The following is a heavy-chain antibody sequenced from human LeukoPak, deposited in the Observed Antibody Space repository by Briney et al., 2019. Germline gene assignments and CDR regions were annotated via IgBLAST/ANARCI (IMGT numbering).Heavy chain of an antibody. D-gene: IGHD1-20*01. CDR2: ISSDGSNK. V-gene: IGHV3-30-3*01. CDR3: ARDLTGTGDY. CDR1: GFTFSTFT. Sequence: PGGSLRLSCAASGFTFSTFTMHWVRQAPGKGLEWVALISSDGSNKYYADSVKGRFTISRDSSKNTLYLQMNSLRAEDTALYYCARDLTGTGDYRGQGTLVTVSS. J-gene: IGHJ4*02.